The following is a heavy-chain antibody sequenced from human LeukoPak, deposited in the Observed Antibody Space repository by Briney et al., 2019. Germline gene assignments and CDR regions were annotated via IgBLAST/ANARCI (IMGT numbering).Heavy chain of an antibody. CDR3: ARVKDADYKDGAFDI. J-gene: IGHJ3*02. CDR1: GGSISFYY. V-gene: IGHV4-59*01. CDR2: IDYSGST. D-gene: IGHD4-17*01. Sequence: SETLSLTCTVSGGSISFYYWSWIRQPPGKGLEWIGYIDYSGSTNYNPSLQSRVTISFDTPKNQFSLKLSSVTAADTAVYYCARVKDADYKDGAFDIWGQGTMVTVSS.